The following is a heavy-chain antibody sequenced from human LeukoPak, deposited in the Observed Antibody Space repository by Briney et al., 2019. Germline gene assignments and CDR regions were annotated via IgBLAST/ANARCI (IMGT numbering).Heavy chain of an antibody. CDR3: AGITMVRGPIDY. Sequence: SETLSLTCAVSGGSISSNNWWSWVRQPPGKGLEWIGEIYHSGSTNYNPSLKSRVTISIDKSKNQFSLKLSSVTAADTAVYYCAGITMVRGPIDYWGQGALVTVSS. V-gene: IGHV4-4*02. CDR1: GGSISSNNW. CDR2: IYHSGST. J-gene: IGHJ4*02. D-gene: IGHD3-10*01.